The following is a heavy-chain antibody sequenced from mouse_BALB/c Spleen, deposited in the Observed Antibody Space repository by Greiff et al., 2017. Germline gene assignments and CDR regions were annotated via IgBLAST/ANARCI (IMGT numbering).Heavy chain of an antibody. Sequence: EVMLVESGGGLVKPGGSLKLSCAASGFTFSSYAMAWVRQTPEKRLEWVASISSGGSTYYPDSVKGRFTISRDNARNILALQMSSLRSEDTAMYYCARAYYGYGLAYWGQGTPLTVSS. CDR3: ARAYYGYGLAY. V-gene: IGHV5-6-5*01. CDR1: GFTFSSYA. D-gene: IGHD2-9*01. J-gene: IGHJ2*01. CDR2: ISSGGST.